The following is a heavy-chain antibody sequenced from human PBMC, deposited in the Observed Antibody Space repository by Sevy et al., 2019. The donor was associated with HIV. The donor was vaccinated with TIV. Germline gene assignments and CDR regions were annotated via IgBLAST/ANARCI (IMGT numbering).Heavy chain of an antibody. V-gene: IGHV1-18*01. Sequence: ASVKVSCKASGYTFTSYGISWVRQAPGQGLEWMGWISAYNGNTNYAQKRQGRVTMTTDTSTSTAYMELRSLRSDDTGGYYCAKEYSESYRYFDYWGQGTLVTVSS. J-gene: IGHJ4*02. CDR2: ISAYNGNT. CDR1: GYTFTSYG. D-gene: IGHD1-26*01. CDR3: AKEYSESYRYFDY.